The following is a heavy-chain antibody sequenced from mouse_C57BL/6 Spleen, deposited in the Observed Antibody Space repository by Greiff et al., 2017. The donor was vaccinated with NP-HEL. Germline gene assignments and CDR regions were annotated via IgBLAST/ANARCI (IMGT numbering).Heavy chain of an antibody. CDR2: INPGSGGT. CDR3: ASSTIYYDYDVGAY. Sequence: VQLQQSGAELVRPGTSVKVSCKASGYAFTNYLIEWVKQRPGQGLEWIGVINPGSGGTNYNEKFKGKATLTADKSSSTAYMQLSSLTSEDSAVYFCASSTIYYDYDVGAYWGQGTLVTVSA. J-gene: IGHJ3*01. D-gene: IGHD2-4*01. V-gene: IGHV1-54*01. CDR1: GYAFTNYL.